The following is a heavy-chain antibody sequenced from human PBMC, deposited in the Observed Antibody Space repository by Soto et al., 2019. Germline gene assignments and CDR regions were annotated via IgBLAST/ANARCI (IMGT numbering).Heavy chain of an antibody. Sequence: PSETLSLTCTVSGGSISSGDYYWSWIRQPPGKGLEWIGYIYYSGSTYYNPSLKSRVTISVDTSKNQFSLKLSSVTAADTAVYYCASELFYGDYGLWGQGTLVTVSS. V-gene: IGHV4-30-4*01. CDR3: ASELFYGDYGL. D-gene: IGHD4-17*01. CDR1: GGSISSGDYY. J-gene: IGHJ4*02. CDR2: IYYSGST.